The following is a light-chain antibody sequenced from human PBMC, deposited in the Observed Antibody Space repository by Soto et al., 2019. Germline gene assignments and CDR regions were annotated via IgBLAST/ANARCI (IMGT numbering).Light chain of an antibody. CDR2: WAS. Sequence: DIVMTQSPDSLAVSLGERATINCKSSQSVLYSSNNKNYLAWYQQKPGQPPKLLIFWASSRKSGVPDRFSGSGSGTDFTLTISSLQDEDVAVYYCQQYYSTPRTFGQGTKVEIK. CDR3: QQYYSTPRT. V-gene: IGKV4-1*01. J-gene: IGKJ1*01. CDR1: QSVLYSSNNKNY.